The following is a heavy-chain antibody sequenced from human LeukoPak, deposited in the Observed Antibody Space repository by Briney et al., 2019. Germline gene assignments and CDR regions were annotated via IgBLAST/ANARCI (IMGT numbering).Heavy chain of an antibody. D-gene: IGHD5-24*01. V-gene: IGHV3-53*01. CDR2: IYSGGST. J-gene: IGHJ4*02. CDR3: ARDGVEMATGEFDY. Sequence: GGSLRLSCVVSGFTVSDDFMIWVRQAPGKGLEWVSSIYSGGSTYYADSVKGRLTISRDISKNTLYLQMNSLRVEDTAVYYCARDGVEMATGEFDYWGQGTLVTVSS. CDR1: GFTVSDDF.